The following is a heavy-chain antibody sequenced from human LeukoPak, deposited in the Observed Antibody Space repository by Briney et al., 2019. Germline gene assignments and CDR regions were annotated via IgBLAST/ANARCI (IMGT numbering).Heavy chain of an antibody. J-gene: IGHJ4*02. CDR1: GGSISSFY. CDR2: VFYTGDT. CDR3: ARHPFATPFDH. V-gene: IGHV4-59*08. D-gene: IGHD2-15*01. Sequence: SGTLSLTCAVSGGSISSFYWSWIRQPPGKGLEWIGYVFYTGDTNSNPSLKSRVTMSLDTSKNQFSLRLTSVTAADTAVYYCARHPFATPFDHWGRGTLVTVSS.